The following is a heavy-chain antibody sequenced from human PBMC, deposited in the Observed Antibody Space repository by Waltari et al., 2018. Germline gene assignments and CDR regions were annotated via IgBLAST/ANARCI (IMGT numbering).Heavy chain of an antibody. CDR3: ARVRGGSYYGVDY. Sequence: QVQLVESGGGVVQPGRSLRLSCAASGFTFSSYGMHWVRQAPGKGLEWVAVIWYDGSNKYYADSVKGRFTISRDNSKNTLYLQMNSLRAEDTAVYYCARVRGGSYYGVDYWGQGTLVTVSS. V-gene: IGHV3-33*01. CDR2: IWYDGSNK. CDR1: GFTFSSYG. D-gene: IGHD1-26*01. J-gene: IGHJ4*02.